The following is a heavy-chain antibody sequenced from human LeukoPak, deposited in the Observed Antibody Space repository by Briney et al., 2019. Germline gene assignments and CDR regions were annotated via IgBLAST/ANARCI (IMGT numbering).Heavy chain of an antibody. CDR3: ARVKYVRYYYYYYMDV. J-gene: IGHJ6*03. Sequence: ASVKVSCKASGYTFTSYDVNWVRQATGQGLEWMGWMNPNSGNTGYAQKFQGRVTITRNTSISTAYMELSSLRSEDTAVYYCARVKYVRYYYYYYMDVWGKGTTVTVSS. V-gene: IGHV1-8*03. CDR2: MNPNSGNT. CDR1: GYTFTSYD. D-gene: IGHD2-2*01.